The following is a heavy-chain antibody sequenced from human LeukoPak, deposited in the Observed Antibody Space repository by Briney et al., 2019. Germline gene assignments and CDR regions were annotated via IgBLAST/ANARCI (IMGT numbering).Heavy chain of an antibody. V-gene: IGHV3-11*06. CDR3: ARARGDYFDY. D-gene: IGHD3-10*01. CDR2: ISSSSSYT. J-gene: IGHJ4*02. CDR1: GFTFSDYY. Sequence: GGSLRLSCAASGFTFSDYYMSWIRQAPGKGLEWVSHISSSSSYTNYADSVKGRFTISRDNAKNSLYLQMNSPRAEDTAVYYCARARGDYFDYWGQGTLVTVSS.